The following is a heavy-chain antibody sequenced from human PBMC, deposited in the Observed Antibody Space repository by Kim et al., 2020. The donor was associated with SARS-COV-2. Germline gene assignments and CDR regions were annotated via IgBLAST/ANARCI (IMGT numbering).Heavy chain of an antibody. D-gene: IGHD2-21*02. Sequence: SETLSLTCAVSGGSVSDPTYYWGWIRQPPGKGLEWIGSIYYAGDTFYNPSLKSRVTISVDMSKNQFSLKLSAVTAADTAVYYCARVNGRYCGGDCYFAFDIWGQGTMATVYS. CDR1: GGSVSDPTYY. CDR2: IYYAGDT. CDR3: ARVNGRYCGGDCYFAFDI. J-gene: IGHJ3*02. V-gene: IGHV4-39*07.